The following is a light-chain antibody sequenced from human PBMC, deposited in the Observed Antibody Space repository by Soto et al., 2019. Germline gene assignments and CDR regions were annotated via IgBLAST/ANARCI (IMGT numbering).Light chain of an antibody. Sequence: EIVMTQSPATLSVSPGERAIVSCRASQSIRDNLAWYQQTPGRPPRHLIYGASIRATGVPARFSGSGSGTEFTLTISSLQSEDFAVYYCQQYDYWPPYTFGPGTRVEIK. J-gene: IGKJ2*01. CDR2: GAS. V-gene: IGKV3-15*01. CDR1: QSIRDN. CDR3: QQYDYWPPYT.